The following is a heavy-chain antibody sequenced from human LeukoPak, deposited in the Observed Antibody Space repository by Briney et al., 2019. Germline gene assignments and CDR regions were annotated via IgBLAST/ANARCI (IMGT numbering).Heavy chain of an antibody. D-gene: IGHD4-11*01. V-gene: IGHV1-18*01. Sequence: GASVKVSCKASGYTFTSYGISWVRQAPGQGLEWMGWISAYNGNTNYAQKLQGRVTMTTDTSTSTAYMELRSLRSDDTAVYYCARDRERAHDYSNYRAYGWFDPWGQGTLVTVSS. CDR3: ARDRERAHDYSNYRAYGWFDP. J-gene: IGHJ5*02. CDR2: ISAYNGNT. CDR1: GYTFTSYG.